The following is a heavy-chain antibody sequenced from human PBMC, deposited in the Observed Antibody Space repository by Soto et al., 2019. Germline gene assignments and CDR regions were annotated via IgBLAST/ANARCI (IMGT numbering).Heavy chain of an antibody. CDR3: ARGVVVVPAAIIGWFDP. Sequence: SETLSLTCTISGGSISSYYWSWIRQTPGEGLEWIGYVYFSGSTNYNPSLKSRVTMSVDTSKNQFSLKLSSVTAADTAVYYCARGVVVVPAAIIGWFDPWGQGTLVTVSS. V-gene: IGHV4-59*12. CDR1: GGSISSYY. J-gene: IGHJ5*02. D-gene: IGHD2-2*02. CDR2: VYFSGST.